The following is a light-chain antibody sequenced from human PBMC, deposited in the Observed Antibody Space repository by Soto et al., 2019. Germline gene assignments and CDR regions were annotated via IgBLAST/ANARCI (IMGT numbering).Light chain of an antibody. CDR2: GAS. CDR3: QHYRTS. Sequence: EIVLTQSPGTLSLSPGERATLSCRASQGVSSSYLAWYQQKPGQPPRLLIYGASSRATGIPDRFSGSGSGTDLTLTNTRLEPVDFAVYFCQHYRTSFGGGTKVEIK. CDR1: QGVSSSY. V-gene: IGKV3-20*01. J-gene: IGKJ4*02.